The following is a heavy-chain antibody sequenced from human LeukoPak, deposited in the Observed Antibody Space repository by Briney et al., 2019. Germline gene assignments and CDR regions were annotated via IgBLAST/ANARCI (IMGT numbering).Heavy chain of an antibody. D-gene: IGHD6-6*01. V-gene: IGHV3-48*01. J-gene: IGHJ4*02. CDR3: ARGRDSSSSYPGY. Sequence: PGGSLRLSCEASGFTFTTYSMTWVRQAPGKGLEWVSYISSTSSTVYYADSVKGRFTISRDNVKNSLYLQMNSLRAEDTAVYYCARGRDSSSSYPGYWGQGTLVTVSS. CDR1: GFTFTTYS. CDR2: ISSTSSTV.